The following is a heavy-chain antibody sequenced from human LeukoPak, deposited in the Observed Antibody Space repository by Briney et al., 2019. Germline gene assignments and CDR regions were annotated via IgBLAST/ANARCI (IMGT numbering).Heavy chain of an antibody. Sequence: PGGSLRLSCVTSGFIFNKNGMHWVRQAPGKGLEWASYIRKNGRDQYYADSVKGRFTISRDDSKNTVHLQITNLRSEDTAVYYCAKDWQWSQDYWGQGTLITVSS. D-gene: IGHD6-19*01. CDR3: AKDWQWSQDY. V-gene: IGHV3-30*02. CDR2: IRKNGRDQ. CDR1: GFIFNKNG. J-gene: IGHJ4*02.